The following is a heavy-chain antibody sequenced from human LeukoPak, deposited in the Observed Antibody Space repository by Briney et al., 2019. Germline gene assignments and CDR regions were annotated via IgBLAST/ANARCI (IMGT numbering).Heavy chain of an antibody. CDR3: ARLDSASSRGDAFHI. CDR2: IKQDGSEK. CDR1: GFTFSSYW. V-gene: IGHV3-7*01. J-gene: IGHJ3*02. D-gene: IGHD1-26*01. Sequence: GGSLGLSCAPPGFTFSSYWMSWVRQAPGKGLECVSNIKQDGSEKYYVDSVKGRFTISRDNAKNSLYLQMNSLRAEDTAVYYCARLDSASSRGDAFHIWGQGTMVTVSS.